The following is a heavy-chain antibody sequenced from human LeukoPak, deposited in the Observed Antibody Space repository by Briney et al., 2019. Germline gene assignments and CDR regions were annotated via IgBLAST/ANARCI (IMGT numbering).Heavy chain of an antibody. J-gene: IGHJ4*02. CDR3: AKITIGWSTTTAPVHY. Sequence: PGGSLRLSCADSGFTFSSYAMSWVRQAPGKGLEWVSAISGSSDSTKYADSVKGRFTISRDNSRNTLYLQMNSLGADDTALYYCAKITIGWSTTTAPVHYWGQGTLVTVSS. V-gene: IGHV3-23*01. CDR2: ISGSSDST. D-gene: IGHD5-24*01. CDR1: GFTFSSYA.